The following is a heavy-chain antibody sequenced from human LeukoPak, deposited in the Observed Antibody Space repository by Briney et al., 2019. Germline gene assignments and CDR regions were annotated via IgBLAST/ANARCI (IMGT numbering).Heavy chain of an antibody. V-gene: IGHV3-7*01. CDR2: INQDVSGT. CDR3: ARLKDDVFKFDY. CDR1: GFGFSRYL. Sequence: GGALRLSRAGSGFGFSRYLMAWVRQAPGKGREGVARINQDVSGTHYVDSLKGRFTISRDNAKSSLFLQMTALRVEDTPVYYCARLKDDVFKFDYWGQGTLVTVSS. D-gene: IGHD3-3*01. J-gene: IGHJ4*02.